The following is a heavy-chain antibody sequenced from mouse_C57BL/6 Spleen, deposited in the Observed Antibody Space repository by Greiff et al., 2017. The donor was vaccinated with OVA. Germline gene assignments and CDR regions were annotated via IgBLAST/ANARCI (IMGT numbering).Heavy chain of an antibody. CDR3: ARMGLQYYFYY. V-gene: IGHV1-69*01. CDR2: IDPSDSYT. D-gene: IGHD2-13*01. J-gene: IGHJ2*01. Sequence: QVQLQQPGAELVMPGASVKLSCKASGYTFTSYWMHWVKQRPGQGLEWIGEIDPSDSYTNYNQKFKGKSTLTVDKSSSTAYMQLSSLTSEDSAVYYCARMGLQYYFYYWGQVTTLTVSS. CDR1: GYTFTSYW.